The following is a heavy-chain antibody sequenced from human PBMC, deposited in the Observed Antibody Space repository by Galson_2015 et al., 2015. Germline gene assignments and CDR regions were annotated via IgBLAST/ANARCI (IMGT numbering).Heavy chain of an antibody. CDR2: INRDGSST. V-gene: IGHV3-74*01. D-gene: IGHD5-24*01. CDR3: ARNRRDGYNYLFDY. Sequence: SLRLSCAASGFAFSSYWMHWVRQAPGKGLVWVSRINRDGSSTSYADSVKGRFTISRDNAKNTLYLQMNSLRAEDTAVYYCARNRRDGYNYLFDYWGQGTLVTVSS. CDR1: GFAFSSYW. J-gene: IGHJ4*02.